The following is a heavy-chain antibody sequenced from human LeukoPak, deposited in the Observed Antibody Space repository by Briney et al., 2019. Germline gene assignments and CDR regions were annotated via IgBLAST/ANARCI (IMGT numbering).Heavy chain of an antibody. CDR3: ARLPVVPAAIIYYYYYYMDV. V-gene: IGHV3-48*01. J-gene: IGHJ6*03. CDR2: ISSSTSTI. CDR1: GFTFSSYS. Sequence: GGSLRLSCSASGFTFSSYSMNWVRQAPGKGLEWVSYISSSTSTIYYADSVKGRFTISRDNAKKSLYLQMNSLRAEDTAVYYCARLPVVPAAIIYYYYYYMDVWGKGTTVTVS. D-gene: IGHD2-2*01.